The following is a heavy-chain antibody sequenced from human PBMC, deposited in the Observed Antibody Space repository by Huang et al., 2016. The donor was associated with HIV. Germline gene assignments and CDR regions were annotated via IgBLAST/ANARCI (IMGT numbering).Heavy chain of an antibody. CDR2: SSGSGVST. V-gene: IGHV3-23*01. D-gene: IGHD3-10*01. J-gene: IGHJ4*02. CDR3: AKGEFVGESYFDQ. CDR1: GFTFSSYA. Sequence: VQLLESGGGLVQPGGSRRLSCAASGFTFSSYAMSWVRQAPGKGLEGCSTSSGSGVSTYHADSVKGRFTTSRDNAEKMLYLQMHTLRAEDTAVYYCAKGEFVGESYFDQWGQGTLVTVSS.